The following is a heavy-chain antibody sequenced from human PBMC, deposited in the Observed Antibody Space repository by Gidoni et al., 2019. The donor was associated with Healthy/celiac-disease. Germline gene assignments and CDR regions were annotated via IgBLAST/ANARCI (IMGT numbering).Heavy chain of an antibody. D-gene: IGHD3-10*01. CDR2: IRYDGSNK. Sequence: QVQLVESGGGVVQPGGSLRLSCAASGFTFSRYGMHWVRQAPGKGLEWVAFIRYDGSNKYDADSVKGRFTISRDNSKNTLYLQMNSLRAEDTAVYYCVKDWGVPVLLWFRGSFDIWGQGTMVTVSS. CDR1: GFTFSRYG. CDR3: VKDWGVPVLLWFRGSFDI. J-gene: IGHJ3*02. V-gene: IGHV3-30*02.